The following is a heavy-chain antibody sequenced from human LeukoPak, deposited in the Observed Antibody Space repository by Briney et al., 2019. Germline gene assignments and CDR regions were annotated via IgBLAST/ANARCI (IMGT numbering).Heavy chain of an antibody. CDR2: ISSSSSTI. J-gene: IGHJ4*02. Sequence: PGGSLRLSCAASAFTFSSYSMSWVRQAPGKGLEWVSYISSSSSTIYYADSLKGRFTISRDNAKNSLYWQMNSLRDEDTAVYYCARVGYSYGYFPFDCWGQGTLVTVSS. CDR1: AFTFSSYS. CDR3: ARVGYSYGYFPFDC. V-gene: IGHV3-48*02. D-gene: IGHD5-18*01.